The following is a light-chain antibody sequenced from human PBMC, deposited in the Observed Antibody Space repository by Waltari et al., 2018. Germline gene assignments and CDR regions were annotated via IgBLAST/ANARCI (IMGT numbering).Light chain of an antibody. V-gene: IGKV3-20*01. Sequence: EIVLTQSPGTLSLSPGERATLSCRASKSVSRTLAWYQQKPGQAPKLLISGASIRATGIPDRFTGSGSGTDFSLTISSLEPEDFAIYFCQHYVRLPATFGQGTKVEIK. CDR3: QHYVRLPAT. CDR1: KSVSRT. J-gene: IGKJ1*01. CDR2: GAS.